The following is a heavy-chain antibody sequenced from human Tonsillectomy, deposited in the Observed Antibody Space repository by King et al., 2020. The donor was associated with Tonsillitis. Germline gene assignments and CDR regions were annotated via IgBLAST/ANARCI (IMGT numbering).Heavy chain of an antibody. CDR2: MWWNSGSL. CDR1: GFTFEDYD. D-gene: IGHD6-19*01. J-gene: IGHJ3*02. Sequence: VQLVESGGGLVQPGRSLRLSCAASGFTFEDYDIHWVRIATGKGLRWVYGMWWNSGSLGFAESVKGRFTICRDNAKNSLYLQMNRLRAEDTALYYCAKDFSAVAGNDAFDIWGQGTMVTVSS. CDR3: AKDFSAVAGNDAFDI. V-gene: IGHV3-9*01.